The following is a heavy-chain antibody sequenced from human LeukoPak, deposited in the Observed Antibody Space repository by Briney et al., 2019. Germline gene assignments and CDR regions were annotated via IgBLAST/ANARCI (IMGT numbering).Heavy chain of an antibody. D-gene: IGHD3-22*01. V-gene: IGHV1-8*01. CDR1: GYTFTSYD. Sequence: ASVKVSCKACGYTFTSYDINWVRQATGQGLEWMGWMNPNSGNTGYAQKFQGRVTMTRTTSISTAYMELSSLRSEDTAVYHCARAKISITMIVVVDYYGMDVWGQGTTVTVSS. J-gene: IGHJ6*02. CDR2: MNPNSGNT. CDR3: ARAKISITMIVVVDYYGMDV.